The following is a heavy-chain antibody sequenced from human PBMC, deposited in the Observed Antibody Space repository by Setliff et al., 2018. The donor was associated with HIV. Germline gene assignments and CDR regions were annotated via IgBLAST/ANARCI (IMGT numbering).Heavy chain of an antibody. CDR1: GLTFSNFW. CDR3: ARDAPYTSSWLYYSYYYGLDV. Sequence: GGSLRLSCAASGLTFSNFWMSWVRQAPGKGLEWVANIKQDGSEKYYVGSVKGRFTISRDNANNSLYLQMNSLRAEDTALYYCARDAPYTSSWLYYSYYYGLDVWGQGTTVTVSS. J-gene: IGHJ6*02. D-gene: IGHD6-13*01. CDR2: IKQDGSEK. V-gene: IGHV3-7*01.